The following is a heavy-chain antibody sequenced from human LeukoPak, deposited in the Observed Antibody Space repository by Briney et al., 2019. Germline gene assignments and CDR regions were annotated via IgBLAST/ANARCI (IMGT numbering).Heavy chain of an antibody. J-gene: IGHJ4*02. CDR3: ARLTRLGYYDSSGPVDY. D-gene: IGHD3-22*01. V-gene: IGHV4-59*05. Sequence: TSETLSLTCTVSGGSISSYYWSWIRQPPGKGLEWIGSIYYSGSTYYNPSLKSRVTISVDTSKNQFSLKLSSVTAADTAVYYCARLTRLGYYDSSGPVDYWGQGTLVTVSS. CDR1: GGSISSYY. CDR2: IYYSGST.